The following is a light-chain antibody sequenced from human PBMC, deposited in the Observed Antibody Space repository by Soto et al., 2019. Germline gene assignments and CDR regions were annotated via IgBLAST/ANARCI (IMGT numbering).Light chain of an antibody. CDR1: QSISSY. V-gene: IGKV1-39*01. Sequence: DIQMTQSPSSLSASVGDRVTITCRASQSISSYLNWYQQKPWKAPTLLIYAASSLQSAGPSRFSGSGSGTDFTLTISSLQPEDFATYDCQQSYSTPLSFGGGTKVEIK. J-gene: IGKJ4*01. CDR3: QQSYSTPLS. CDR2: AAS.